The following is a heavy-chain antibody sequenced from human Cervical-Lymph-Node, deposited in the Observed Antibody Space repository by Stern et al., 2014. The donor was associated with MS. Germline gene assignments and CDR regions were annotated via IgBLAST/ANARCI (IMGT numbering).Heavy chain of an antibody. CDR3: AKPTSSSYGHGF. D-gene: IGHD5-18*01. J-gene: IGHJ4*02. CDR1: GFTFSFYG. V-gene: IGHV3-30*18. Sequence: QMQLGQAGGGVVQPGGALRISCGASGFTFSFYGMHWVRPAPGKGVEWVAVTSYDGNSKYYADSVKGRFTISRDNSKNTLYLQMNSLRAEDTALYYCAKPTSSSYGHGFWGQGTLVTVTS. CDR2: TSYDGNSK.